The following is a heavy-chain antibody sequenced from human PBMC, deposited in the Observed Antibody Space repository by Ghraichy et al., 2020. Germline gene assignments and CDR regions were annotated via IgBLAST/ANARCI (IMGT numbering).Heavy chain of an antibody. CDR2: IYYSGST. D-gene: IGHD6-13*01. V-gene: IGHV4-59*01. Sequence: SETLSLTCTVSGGSISSYYWSWIRQPPGKGLEWIGYIYYSGSTNYNPSLKSRVTISVDTSKNQFSLKLSSVTAADTAVYYCARHSIAAAGPPEYFQHWGQGTLVTVSS. CDR3: ARHSIAAAGPPEYFQH. CDR1: GGSISSYY. J-gene: IGHJ1*01.